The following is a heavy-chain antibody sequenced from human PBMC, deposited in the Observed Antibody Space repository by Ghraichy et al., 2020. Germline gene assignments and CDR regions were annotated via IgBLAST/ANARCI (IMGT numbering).Heavy chain of an antibody. Sequence: LSLTCAASGFTFSSYGMSWVRQAPGKGLEWVANIKQDGSGKYYVDSVKGRFTISRDNAKNSLYLQMNSLRAEDTAVYYCARDQGSSWSDRYYYYGMDVWGQGTTVTVPS. CDR3: ARDQGSSWSDRYYYYGMDV. CDR2: IKQDGSGK. D-gene: IGHD6-13*01. J-gene: IGHJ6*02. V-gene: IGHV3-7*01. CDR1: GFTFSSYG.